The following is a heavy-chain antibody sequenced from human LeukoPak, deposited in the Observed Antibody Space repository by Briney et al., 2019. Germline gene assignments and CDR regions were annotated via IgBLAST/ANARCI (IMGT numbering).Heavy chain of an antibody. V-gene: IGHV3-23*01. J-gene: IGHJ4*02. D-gene: IGHD2-15*01. CDR1: GFTFSNYA. CDR2: INPNDDGRS. CDR3: ARSGVATCHY. Sequence: GGSLRLSCQASGFTFSNYAMSWIRQAPGKGLEWVSSINPNDDGRSFFVNFVEGRSTISRDDSRSAVYLQMNNLRAEDTAVYYCARSGVATCHYWGQGILVTVSS.